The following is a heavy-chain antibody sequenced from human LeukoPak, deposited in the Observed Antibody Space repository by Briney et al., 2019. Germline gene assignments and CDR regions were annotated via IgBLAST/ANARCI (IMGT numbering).Heavy chain of an antibody. J-gene: IGHJ4*02. V-gene: IGHV1-18*01. Sequence: ASVKVSFTASGYTFTSYGISWVRQAPGQGLEWMGWISAYNGNTNYAQKLQGRVTMTTDTSTSTAYMELRSLRSDDTAVYYCARDVYDFWSGYLPFDYWGQGTLVTVSS. CDR3: ARDVYDFWSGYLPFDY. D-gene: IGHD3-3*01. CDR2: ISAYNGNT. CDR1: GYTFTSYG.